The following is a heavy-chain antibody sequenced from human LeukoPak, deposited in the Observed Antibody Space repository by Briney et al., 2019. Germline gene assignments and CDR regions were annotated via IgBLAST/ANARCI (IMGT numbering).Heavy chain of an antibody. CDR2: INHSGST. Sequence: SETLSLTCTVYGGSFSGYYWSWIRQPPGKGLEWIGEINHSGSTNYNPSLKSRVTISVDTSKNQFSLKLSSVTAADTAVYYCARGWSYWGQGTLVTVSS. CDR3: ARGWSY. J-gene: IGHJ4*02. CDR1: GGSFSGYY. V-gene: IGHV4-34*01. D-gene: IGHD2-8*02.